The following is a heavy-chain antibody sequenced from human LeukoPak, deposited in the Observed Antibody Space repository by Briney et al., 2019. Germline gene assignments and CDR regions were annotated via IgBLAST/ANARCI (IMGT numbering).Heavy chain of an antibody. CDR3: ARWAVVTANYFDY. V-gene: IGHV4-39*07. Sequence: PSETLSLTCTVSGGSISSSSYYWGWIRQPPGKGLEWIGSIYNSGSTYYNPSLKSRVTISVDTSKNQFSLKLSSVTAADTAVYYCARWAVVTANYFDYWGQGTLVTVSS. CDR1: GGSISSSSYY. D-gene: IGHD2-15*01. CDR2: IYNSGST. J-gene: IGHJ4*02.